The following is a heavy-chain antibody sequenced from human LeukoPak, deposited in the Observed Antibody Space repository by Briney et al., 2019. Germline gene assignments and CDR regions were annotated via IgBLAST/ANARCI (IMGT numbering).Heavy chain of an antibody. Sequence: PGGSLRLSCAPSGFTFSDYYMDWVRQAPGKGLEWVGRIRSKANSYATAYAASVKGRFTISRDDSKNTAYLQMNSLKTEDTAVYYCTTLDFDYWGQGTLVTVSS. CDR3: TTLDFDY. CDR2: IRSKANSYAT. V-gene: IGHV3-73*01. J-gene: IGHJ4*02. CDR1: GFTFSDYY.